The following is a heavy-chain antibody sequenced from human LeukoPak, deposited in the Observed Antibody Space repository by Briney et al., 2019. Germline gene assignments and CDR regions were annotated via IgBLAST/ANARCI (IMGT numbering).Heavy chain of an antibody. Sequence: ASVKVSCKASGYTLTSYGISWVRQAPGQGLEWMGWISAYNGNTNYAQKLQGRVTMTTDTSTSTAYMELRSLRSDDTAVYYCARDMVRGVISSHGVWGQGTLVTVSS. J-gene: IGHJ4*02. CDR1: GYTLTSYG. CDR3: ARDMVRGVISSHGV. D-gene: IGHD3-10*01. CDR2: ISAYNGNT. V-gene: IGHV1-18*01.